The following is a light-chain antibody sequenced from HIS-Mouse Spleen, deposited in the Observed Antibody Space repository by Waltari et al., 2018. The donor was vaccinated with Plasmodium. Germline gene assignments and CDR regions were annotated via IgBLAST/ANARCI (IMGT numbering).Light chain of an antibody. V-gene: IGLV3-10*01. CDR3: YSTDSSGNHRV. J-gene: IGLJ3*02. Sequence: SYELTQPPSASVSPGQTARTTCPGDSLPKKYATWYQQKSGQAPVLVIYEDSKRPPGIPERFSGSSSGTMATLTISGAQVEDEADYYCYSTDSSGNHRVFGGGTKLTVL. CDR2: EDS. CDR1: SLPKKY.